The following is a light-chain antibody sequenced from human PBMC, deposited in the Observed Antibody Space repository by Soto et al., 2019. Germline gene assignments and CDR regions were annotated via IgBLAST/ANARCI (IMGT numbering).Light chain of an antibody. Sequence: LTGAPAIQYLSLGEVTTLSGRPSQSVSSSYLAWYQQKPGQAPRLLTYRASSRATGIPDRFSGSGSGTDFTLTISRLEPEDFAVYYCQQYGSYWTFGQGTKVDIK. CDR2: RAS. J-gene: IGKJ1*01. CDR1: QSVSSSY. V-gene: IGKV3-20*01. CDR3: QQYGSYWT.